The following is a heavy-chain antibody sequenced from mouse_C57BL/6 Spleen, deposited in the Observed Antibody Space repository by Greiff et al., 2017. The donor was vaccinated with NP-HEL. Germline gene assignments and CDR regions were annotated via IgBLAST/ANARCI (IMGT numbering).Heavy chain of an antibody. CDR3: ARQYYGSKGYFDV. D-gene: IGHD1-1*01. CDR1: GFTFSDYY. V-gene: IGHV5-12*01. CDR2: ISNGGGST. J-gene: IGHJ1*03. Sequence: EVQLVESGGGLVQPGGSLKLSCAASGFTFSDYYMYWVRQTPEKRLEWVAYISNGGGSTYYPDTVKGRFTISRDNAKNTLYLQMSRLKSEDTAMYYCARQYYGSKGYFDVWGTGTTVTVSS.